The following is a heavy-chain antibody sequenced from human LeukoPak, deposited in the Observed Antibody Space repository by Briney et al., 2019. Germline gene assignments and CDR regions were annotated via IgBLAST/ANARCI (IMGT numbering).Heavy chain of an antibody. CDR1: GGSISSSSYY. D-gene: IGHD4-17*01. Sequence: SETLSLTCTDSGGSISSSSYYWGWIRQPPGKGLEWIGYIYYSGSTNYNPSLKSRVTISVDTSKNQFSLKLSSVTAADTAVYYCARDNSGEIGDYVGALDIWGQGTMVTVSS. CDR3: ARDNSGEIGDYVGALDI. J-gene: IGHJ3*02. V-gene: IGHV4-61*01. CDR2: IYYSGST.